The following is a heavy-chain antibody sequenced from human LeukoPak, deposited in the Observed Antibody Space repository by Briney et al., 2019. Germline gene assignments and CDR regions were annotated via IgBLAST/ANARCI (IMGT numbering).Heavy chain of an antibody. CDR3: ARAVTTGHWYFDP. V-gene: IGHV3-30-3*01. J-gene: IGHJ2*01. D-gene: IGHD4-17*01. CDR2: ISYDVSNK. CDR1: GFTFSSYP. Sequence: GRSLRLSCAASGFTFSSYPMHWARQAPGKGLEWVAVISYDVSNKYHADSVKGRFTISRDNPKNTLYLEMNSLREEDTAVYYCARAVTTGHWYFDPWGRGTLVTVSS.